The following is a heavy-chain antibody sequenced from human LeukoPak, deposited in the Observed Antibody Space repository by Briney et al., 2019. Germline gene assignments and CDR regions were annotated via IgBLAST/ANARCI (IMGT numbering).Heavy chain of an antibody. V-gene: IGHV4-34*01. CDR3: VRGKQWLVPLS. CDR1: GGSFSGFY. Sequence: SETLSLTCALYGGSFSGFYWSWIRHPPGKGRGWVGEINHSGSTNNNPSLKSRVTISVDPSKSQFSLKLSSLTAADTAVYYCVRGKQWLVPLSWGEGNLVTVSS. CDR2: INHSGST. J-gene: IGHJ5*02. D-gene: IGHD6-19*01.